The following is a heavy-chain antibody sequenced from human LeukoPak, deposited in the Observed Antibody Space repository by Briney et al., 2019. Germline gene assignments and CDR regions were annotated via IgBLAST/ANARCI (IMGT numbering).Heavy chain of an antibody. CDR1: GYTFTGYY. CDR3: ARERGRGRFDAFDI. CDR2: INPNSGGT. D-gene: IGHD1-26*01. J-gene: IGHJ3*02. V-gene: IGHV1-2*06. Sequence: ASVKVSCKASGYTFTGYYMHWVRQAPGQGLVWMGRINPNSGGTNYAQKFQGRVTMTRDTSISTAYMELSRLRSDDTAVYYCARERGRGRFDAFDIWGQGTMVTVSS.